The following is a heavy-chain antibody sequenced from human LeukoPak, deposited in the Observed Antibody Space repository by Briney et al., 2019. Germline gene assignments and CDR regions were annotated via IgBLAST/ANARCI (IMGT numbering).Heavy chain of an antibody. Sequence: PSQTLSLTCTVSGGSINSGSYYWSWIRQPPGKGLEWLGEINHSGSTNYNPSLKSRVTISVDTSKNQFSLKLSSVTAADTAVYYCARVQVVPAATTIDYWGQGTLVTVSS. J-gene: IGHJ4*02. V-gene: IGHV4-39*07. CDR1: GGSINSGSYY. D-gene: IGHD2-2*01. CDR3: ARVQVVPAATTIDY. CDR2: INHSGST.